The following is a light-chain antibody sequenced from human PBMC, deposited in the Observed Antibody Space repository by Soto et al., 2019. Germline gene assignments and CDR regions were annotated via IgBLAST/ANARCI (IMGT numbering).Light chain of an antibody. CDR2: DAS. J-gene: IGKJ1*01. CDR1: QNISPW. Sequence: DIQLTPSPATLSASLGDRVTIACRASQNISPWLARFQQKPGKAPKLLIYDASTLESGVPSRFSGSGSGTEFTLTISSLQPDDFATYYCQQYDSYSRTFGQGTKVAIK. CDR3: QQYDSYSRT. V-gene: IGKV1-5*01.